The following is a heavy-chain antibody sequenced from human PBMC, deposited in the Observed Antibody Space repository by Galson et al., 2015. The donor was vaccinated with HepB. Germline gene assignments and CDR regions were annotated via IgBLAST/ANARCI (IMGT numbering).Heavy chain of an antibody. V-gene: IGHV4-4*02. D-gene: IGHD3-16*01. J-gene: IGHJ3*01. Sequence: ETLSLTCAVSGASISTSNWWSWVRQPPGKGLEWIGEIYHIGSANYNPPLYSRVTISVDKSKNQFSLILTSVTAADTAVYYCARDSGGETFDLWGQGTMVTVS. CDR3: ARDSGGETFDL. CDR1: GASISTSNW. CDR2: IYHIGSA.